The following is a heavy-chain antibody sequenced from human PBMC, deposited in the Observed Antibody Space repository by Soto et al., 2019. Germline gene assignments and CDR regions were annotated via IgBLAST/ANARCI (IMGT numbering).Heavy chain of an antibody. D-gene: IGHD3-16*02. Sequence: SVKVSCKASGGTFSSYAISWVRQAPGQGLEWMGGIIPIFGTANYAQKFQGRVTITADKSTSTAYMELSSLRSEDTAVYYCARESTFFYFVWGSYRSPTPGMDVWGQGTTVTVSS. CDR3: ARESTFFYFVWGSYRSPTPGMDV. CDR2: IIPIFGTA. CDR1: GGTFSSYA. J-gene: IGHJ6*02. V-gene: IGHV1-69*06.